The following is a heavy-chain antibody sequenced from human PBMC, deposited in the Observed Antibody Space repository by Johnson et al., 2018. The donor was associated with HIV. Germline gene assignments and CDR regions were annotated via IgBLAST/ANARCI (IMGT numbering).Heavy chain of an antibody. CDR2: ISGSGGST. Sequence: VQLVESGGGLVQPGGSLRLSCAASGFTFSSYAMSWVRQAPGKGLEWVSAISGSGGSTYYADSVKGRFTISRDNSKNTLYLQMNRLRADDTAVYFCARVNFPSTGPYLRRVGAFDIWGQGTMVTVSS. CDR3: ARVNFPSTGPYLRRVGAFDI. J-gene: IGHJ3*02. V-gene: IGHV3-23*04. CDR1: GFTFSSYA. D-gene: IGHD2-2*01.